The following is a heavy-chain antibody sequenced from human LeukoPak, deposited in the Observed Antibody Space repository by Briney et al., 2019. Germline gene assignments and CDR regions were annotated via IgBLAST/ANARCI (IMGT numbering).Heavy chain of an antibody. CDR2: IYYSGST. J-gene: IGHJ4*02. CDR1: GGSISSGDYY. D-gene: IGHD2-15*01. Sequence: PSQTLSLTCTVSGGSISSGDYYWSWIRQPPGKGLEWIGYIYYSGSTYYNPSLKSRVTISVDTSKNQFSLELSSVTAADTAVYYCASVVVVAASNYFDYWGQGTLVTVSS. CDR3: ASVVVVAASNYFDY. V-gene: IGHV4-30-4*01.